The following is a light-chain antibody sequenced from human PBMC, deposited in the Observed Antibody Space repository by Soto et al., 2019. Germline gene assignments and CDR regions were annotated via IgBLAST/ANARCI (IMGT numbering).Light chain of an antibody. Sequence: DIQMTQSPSSLSASVGDRVTITCRASQSISSSLTWYQQRPGKAPNLLIYAASSLQSGVPSRFSGSGSGTDFTLTISSLQPEDFATYYCQQSFSTLGRTFGQGTKVEIK. CDR1: QSISSS. CDR2: AAS. V-gene: IGKV1-39*01. J-gene: IGKJ1*01. CDR3: QQSFSTLGRT.